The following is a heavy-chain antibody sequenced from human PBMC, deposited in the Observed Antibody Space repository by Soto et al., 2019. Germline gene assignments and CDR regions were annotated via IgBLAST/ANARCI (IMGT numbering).Heavy chain of an antibody. Sequence: SETLSLTCIFSGGSISSYYWSWIRQPPGKGLEWIGYLYYGRSANYNPSLKSRVTLSVDTSTNQCSLTLSSMTAADTAVYYCALRSMAVVPEYWGQGTLVTVSS. CDR1: GGSISSYY. CDR2: LYYGRSA. D-gene: IGHD3-22*01. J-gene: IGHJ4*02. CDR3: ALRSMAVVPEY. V-gene: IGHV4-59*01.